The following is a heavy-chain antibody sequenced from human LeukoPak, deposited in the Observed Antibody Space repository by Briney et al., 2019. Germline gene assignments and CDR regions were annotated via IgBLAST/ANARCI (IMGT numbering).Heavy chain of an antibody. CDR3: ARDDFPTVTTRYFDY. J-gene: IGHJ4*02. CDR2: ISYDGSNK. V-gene: IGHV3-30-3*01. D-gene: IGHD4-17*01. CDR1: GFTFSSYA. Sequence: QPGRSLRLSCAASGFTFSSYAMHWVRQAPGKGLEWVAVISYDGSNKYYADSVKGRFTISRDNSKNTLYLQTNSLRAEDTAVYYCARDDFPTVTTRYFDYWGQGTLVTVSS.